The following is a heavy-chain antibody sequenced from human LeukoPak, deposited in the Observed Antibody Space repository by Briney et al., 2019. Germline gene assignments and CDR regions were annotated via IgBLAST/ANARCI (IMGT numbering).Heavy chain of an antibody. CDR1: GGTFSSYA. CDR3: ASEIYGSGTYAYGMDV. J-gene: IGHJ6*02. V-gene: IGHV1-69*13. Sequence: ASVKVSCTASGGTFSSYAISWVRQAPGQGLEWMGGIIPIFGTANYAQKFQGRVTITADESTSTAYMELSSLRSEDTAVYYCASEIYGSGTYAYGMDVWGQGTTVTVSS. D-gene: IGHD3-10*01. CDR2: IIPIFGTA.